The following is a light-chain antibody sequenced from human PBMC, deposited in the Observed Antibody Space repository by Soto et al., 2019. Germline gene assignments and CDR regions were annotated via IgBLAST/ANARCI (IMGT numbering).Light chain of an antibody. CDR3: QQRSNWPPLS. V-gene: IGKV3-11*01. CDR1: QRVSSY. CDR2: DAS. Sequence: EIVLTQSPATLSLSPGERATLSCRASQRVSSYLAWYQQKPGQAPRLLIYDASNRATGIPARFSGSGSATDFTLTISSLEPEDFAVYYFQQRSNWPPLSCGGGTKVEIK. J-gene: IGKJ4*01.